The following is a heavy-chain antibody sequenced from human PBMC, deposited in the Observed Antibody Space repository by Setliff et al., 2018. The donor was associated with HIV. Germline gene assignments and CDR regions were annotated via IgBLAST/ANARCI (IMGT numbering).Heavy chain of an antibody. J-gene: IGHJ4*02. CDR3: ARQMTIPGVAVTPVDY. CDR2: IHYSGAT. V-gene: IGHV4-59*08. D-gene: IGHD3-3*01. Sequence: PSETLSLTCTVSGGSISSHYWIWIRQPPGKGLEWIGYIHYSGATNYNPSLKSRVTISLGTSRTQFSLRLSSVTAADTAVYYCARQMTIPGVAVTPVDYWGQGALVTVSS. CDR1: GGSISSHY.